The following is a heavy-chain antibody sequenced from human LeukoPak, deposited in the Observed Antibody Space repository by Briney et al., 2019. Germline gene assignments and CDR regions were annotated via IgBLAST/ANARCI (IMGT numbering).Heavy chain of an antibody. CDR3: ARRPVIAAAAYY. CDR2: ISYDGSNK. J-gene: IGHJ4*02. Sequence: PGRSLRLSCAASGLTFSSYAMHWVRQAPGKGLEWVAVISYDGSNKYYADSVKGRFTISRDNSKSTLYLQMNSLRAEDTAVYYCARRPVIAAAAYYWGQGTLVTVSS. D-gene: IGHD6-13*01. CDR1: GLTFSSYA. V-gene: IGHV3-30*04.